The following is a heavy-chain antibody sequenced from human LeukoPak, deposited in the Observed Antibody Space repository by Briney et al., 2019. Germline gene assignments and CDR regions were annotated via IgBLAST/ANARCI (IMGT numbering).Heavy chain of an antibody. CDR2: ISSSSSYI. D-gene: IGHD6-13*01. V-gene: IGHV3-21*01. CDR3: ARRIAAAGTSWYFDL. CDR1: GFTFSSDS. J-gene: IGHJ2*01. Sequence: GSLRLSCAASGFTFSSDSMNWVRQAPGKGLEWVSSISSSSSYIYYADSVKGRFTISRDNAKNSLYLQMNSLRAEDTAVYYCARRIAAAGTSWYFDLWGRGTLVTVSS.